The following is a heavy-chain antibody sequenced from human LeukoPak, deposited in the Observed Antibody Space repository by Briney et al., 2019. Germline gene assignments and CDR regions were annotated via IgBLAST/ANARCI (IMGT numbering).Heavy chain of an antibody. V-gene: IGHV1-69*05. J-gene: IGHJ4*02. Sequence: WASVKVSCKASGGTFSSYAISWVRQAPGQGLEWMGGIIPIFGTANYAQKFQGRVTITTDESTSTAYMELSSLRSEDTAVYYCARESLIAARAFDYWGQGTLVTVSS. CDR3: ARESLIAARAFDY. CDR1: GGTFSSYA. D-gene: IGHD6-6*01. CDR2: IIPIFGTA.